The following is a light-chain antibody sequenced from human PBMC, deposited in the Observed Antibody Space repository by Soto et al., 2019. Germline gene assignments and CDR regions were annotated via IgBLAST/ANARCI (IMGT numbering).Light chain of an antibody. J-gene: IGLJ1*01. CDR2: DVS. Sequence: QSALTQPASVSGSPGQSITISCTGTSSDIGANNYVSWYQQHPGKAPKLMIYDVSNRPSVVSNRFSGSKSGNTASLTISVLQSEYEVDYYCSSYTSSNTPPEVFGTGTKVTVL. V-gene: IGLV2-14*01. CDR3: SSYTSSNTPPEV. CDR1: SSDIGANNY.